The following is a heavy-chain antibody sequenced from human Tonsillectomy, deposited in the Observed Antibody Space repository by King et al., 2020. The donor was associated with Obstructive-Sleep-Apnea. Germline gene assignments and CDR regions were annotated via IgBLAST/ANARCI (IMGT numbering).Heavy chain of an antibody. CDR3: ARDRATVAYFDY. J-gene: IGHJ4*02. D-gene: IGHD4-23*01. Sequence: MHLQESGPGLGRPSQTLSITCTVSGASIDICGYCWTWIRQHPGKVLEWIGYICSSGASYNPSLTSRVTISQDTSKNRFSLKLSSVTAADPAVYYCARDRATVAYFDYWGQGTLVTVSS. V-gene: IGHV4-31*03. CDR2: ICSSGA. CDR1: GASIDICGYC.